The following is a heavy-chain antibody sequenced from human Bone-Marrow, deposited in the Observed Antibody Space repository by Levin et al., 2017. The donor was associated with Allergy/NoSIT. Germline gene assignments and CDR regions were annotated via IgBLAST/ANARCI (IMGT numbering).Heavy chain of an antibody. CDR3: ARDLGYCSGGSCYHDAFDI. V-gene: IGHV1-18*01. CDR1: GYTFTSYG. CDR2: ISAYNGNT. D-gene: IGHD2-15*01. J-gene: IGHJ3*02. Sequence: EASVKVSCKASGYTFTSYGISWVRQAPGQGLEWMGWISAYNGNTNYAQKLQGRVTMTTDTSTSTAYMELRSLRSDDTAVYYCARDLGYCSGGSCYHDAFDIWGQGTMVTVSS.